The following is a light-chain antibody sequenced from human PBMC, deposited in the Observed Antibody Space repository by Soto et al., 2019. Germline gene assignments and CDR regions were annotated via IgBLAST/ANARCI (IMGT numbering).Light chain of an antibody. V-gene: IGKV3-15*01. CDR2: GAS. CDR3: QQFNNWPRT. J-gene: IGKJ1*01. CDR1: QSVNNN. Sequence: EIVMTQSPATLSVSPGERATLSCRASQSVNNNLAWYQQKPGQAPRLLIYGASTRATGIPARFSGSGSGTEFTPTISSLQSEDFAVYYCQQFNNWPRTFGQGTKVEVK.